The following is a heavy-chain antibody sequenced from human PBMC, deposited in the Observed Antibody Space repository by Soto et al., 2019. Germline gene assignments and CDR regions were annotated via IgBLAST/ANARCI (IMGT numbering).Heavy chain of an antibody. D-gene: IGHD6-19*01. CDR2: ISGSGGST. CDR1: GFTFSSYA. V-gene: IGHV3-23*01. J-gene: IGHJ4*02. CDR3: ARRTSGWYLDY. Sequence: EVQLLESGGGLVQPGGSLRLSCAASGFTFSSYAMSWVRQAPGKGLEWVSVISGSGGSTYYADSVQGRFTISRDNSKNTLYLQMHSLRAEDTAVYYCARRTSGWYLDYWGQGTLVTVSS.